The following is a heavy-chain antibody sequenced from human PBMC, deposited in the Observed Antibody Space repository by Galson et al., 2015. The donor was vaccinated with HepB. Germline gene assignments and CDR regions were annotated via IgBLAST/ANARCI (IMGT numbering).Heavy chain of an antibody. D-gene: IGHD5/OR15-5a*01. J-gene: IGHJ6*02. Sequence: SLRLSCAASGFTFSSYSMNWVRQAPGKGLEWVSSISSSSSYIYYADSVKGRFTISRDNAKNSLYLQMNSLRAEDTAVYYCAINSKDSVGDPPPTHKALANYGMDVWGQGTTVTVSS. V-gene: IGHV3-21*01. CDR2: ISSSSSYI. CDR1: GFTFSSYS. CDR3: AINSKDSVGDPPPTHKALANYGMDV.